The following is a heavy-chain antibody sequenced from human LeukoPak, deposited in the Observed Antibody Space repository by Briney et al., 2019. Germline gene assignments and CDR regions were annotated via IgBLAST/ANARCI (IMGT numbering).Heavy chain of an antibody. D-gene: IGHD6-13*01. CDR2: MNPNSGNT. Sequence: ASVKVSCKASGYTFTSYGINWVRQATGQGLEWMGWMNPNSGNTGYAQKFQGRVTITRNTSISTAYMELSSLRSEDTAVYYCARAHSSSWYPLTYYYYYYTDVWGKGTTVTVSS. J-gene: IGHJ6*03. CDR3: ARAHSSSWYPLTYYYYYYTDV. V-gene: IGHV1-8*03. CDR1: GYTFTSYG.